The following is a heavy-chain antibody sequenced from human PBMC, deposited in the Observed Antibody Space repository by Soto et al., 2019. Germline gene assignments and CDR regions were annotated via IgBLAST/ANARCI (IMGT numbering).Heavy chain of an antibody. CDR3: ARGDVLRFLEWSRTGGMDV. Sequence: GGSLRLSCAASGFTFSSYSMNWVRQAPGKGLEWVSSISSSSSYIYYADSVKGRFTISRDNAKNSLYLQVSSLRAEDTAVYYCARGDVLRFLEWSRTGGMDVWGQGTTVTVSS. J-gene: IGHJ6*02. CDR2: ISSSSSYI. D-gene: IGHD3-3*01. CDR1: GFTFSSYS. V-gene: IGHV3-21*01.